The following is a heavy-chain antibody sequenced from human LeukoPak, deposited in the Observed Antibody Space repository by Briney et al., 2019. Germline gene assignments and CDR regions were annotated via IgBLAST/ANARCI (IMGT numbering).Heavy chain of an antibody. V-gene: IGHV3-21*01. Sequence: PGGSLRLSCAASGFTFSSYSMYWVRQAPGKGLEWVSSISSSSSYIYYADSVKGRFTISRDNAKNSLYLQMNSLRAEDTAVYYCARAGWIQLWTFDYWGQGTLVTVSS. CDR1: GFTFSSYS. CDR2: ISSSSSYI. J-gene: IGHJ4*02. CDR3: ARAGWIQLWTFDY. D-gene: IGHD5-18*01.